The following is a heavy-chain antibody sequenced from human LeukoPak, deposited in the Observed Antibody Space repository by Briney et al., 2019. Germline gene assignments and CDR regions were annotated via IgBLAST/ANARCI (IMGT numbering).Heavy chain of an antibody. J-gene: IGHJ4*02. CDR2: IYTSGSP. Sequence: SETLSLTCTVSSGSISSYDWSWIRQPAGKGLEWIGRIYTSGSPNYNPSLKSRVTMSVDMSKNQFSLKLSSVTAADTAVYYCARDREYYYGSGTFDYWGQGTLVTVSS. CDR3: ARDREYYYGSGTFDY. V-gene: IGHV4-4*07. D-gene: IGHD3-10*01. CDR1: SGSISSYD.